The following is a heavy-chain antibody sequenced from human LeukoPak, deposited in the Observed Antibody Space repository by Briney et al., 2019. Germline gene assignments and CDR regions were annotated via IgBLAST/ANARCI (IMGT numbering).Heavy chain of an antibody. V-gene: IGHV1-8*01. CDR3: ARADYDFWSGTKYGMDV. D-gene: IGHD3-3*01. J-gene: IGHJ6*02. Sequence: ASVKVSCKASGYTFTSYDINWVRQATGQGLEWMGWMNPNSGNTGYAQKFQGRVTMTRNTSISTAYMELSSLRSEATAVYYCARADYDFWSGTKYGMDVWGQGTTVTVSS. CDR1: GYTFTSYD. CDR2: MNPNSGNT.